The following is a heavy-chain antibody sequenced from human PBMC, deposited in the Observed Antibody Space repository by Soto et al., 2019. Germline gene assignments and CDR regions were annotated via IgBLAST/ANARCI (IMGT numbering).Heavy chain of an antibody. J-gene: IGHJ4*02. CDR1: GFTFKSYG. Sequence: QVQLVESGGGVVQPGRSLRLSCEASGFTFKSYGMHWVRQAPGKGLEWVAVVWYDGTNKKYADSVKGRFNIYRDNSKNTLYLQMDSMRAEDTGIYYCARGGHSSSWYRVEVYFFDYWGQGSLVTVSS. CDR2: VWYDGTNK. D-gene: IGHD6-13*01. V-gene: IGHV3-33*01. CDR3: ARGGHSSSWYRVEVYFFDY.